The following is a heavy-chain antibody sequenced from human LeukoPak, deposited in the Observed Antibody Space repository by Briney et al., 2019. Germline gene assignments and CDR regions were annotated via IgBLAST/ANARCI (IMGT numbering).Heavy chain of an antibody. J-gene: IGHJ4*02. V-gene: IGHV2-5*02. CDR1: GFSLSTSGVG. CDR2: LYWDDDM. D-gene: IGHD3-10*01. CDR3: AHYGSGSYYNVPPLSSYYFDY. Sequence: SGPTLVNPTQTLTLTCTFSGFSLSTSGVGVGWIRQPPGKALGWLALLYWDDDMRYSPSLKSRLTITKDTSKNQVVLTMPNMDPVDTATYYCAHYGSGSYYNVPPLSSYYFDYWGQGTLVTVSS.